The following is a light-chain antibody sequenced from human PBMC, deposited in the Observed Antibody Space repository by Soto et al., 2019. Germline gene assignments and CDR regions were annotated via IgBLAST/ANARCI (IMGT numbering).Light chain of an antibody. J-gene: IGKJ5*01. V-gene: IGKV3-20*01. CDR3: QQYGTSAIT. CDR2: GAS. Sequence: PGERVTLSCRASQSVSSSYLTWYQQKPGQAPRLLIYGASTRATGIPARFSGSGSGTDFTLTISSLQTEDFAVYYCQQYGTSAITFGKGTRLEI. CDR1: QSVSSSY.